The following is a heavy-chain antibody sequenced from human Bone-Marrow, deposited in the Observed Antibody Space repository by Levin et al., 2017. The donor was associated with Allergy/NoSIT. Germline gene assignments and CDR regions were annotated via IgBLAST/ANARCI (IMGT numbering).Heavy chain of an antibody. D-gene: IGHD6-19*01. V-gene: IGHV4-61*08. CDR2: IYYTGTS. CDR3: ARGAQWMVRFNY. J-gene: IGHJ4*02. CDR1: GASVSSSDYY. Sequence: SETLSLTCNVSGASVSSSDYYWSWIRQSPGRGLEWIGYIYYTGTSNYSPSLKSRLSMSLDTSKNRFSLKLTSVTAAETAVYYCARGAQWMVRFNYWGQGTLVTLSS.